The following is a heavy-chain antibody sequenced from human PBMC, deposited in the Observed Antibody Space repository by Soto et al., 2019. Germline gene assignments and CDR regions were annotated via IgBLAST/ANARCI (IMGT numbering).Heavy chain of an antibody. J-gene: IGHJ5*02. D-gene: IGHD3-10*01. CDR2: VYATGTT. V-gene: IGHV4-4*07. CDR3: VRDGSKTLRDWFDP. CDR1: GGSISKFY. Sequence: LSLTCSVSGGSISKFYWSWIRKTAGKGLEWMGRVYATGTTDYNPSLRSRVAMSVDISRKTFSLRLTSVTAADTGMYYCVRDGSKTLRDWFDPWGQGKLVTVS.